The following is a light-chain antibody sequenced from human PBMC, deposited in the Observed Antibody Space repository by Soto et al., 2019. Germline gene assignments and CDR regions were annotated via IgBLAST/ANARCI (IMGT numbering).Light chain of an antibody. CDR3: QQYGSSPP. CDR2: GAS. Sequence: IVLTQSPRTLSLSPGERATLTCRASRTIGTYLAWYQQKPGQAPRLLIYGASTRATGIPDRFSGSGSGTDFTLTISRLEPEDFAVYYCQQYGSSPPFGPGTKVDV. CDR1: RTIGTY. J-gene: IGKJ3*01. V-gene: IGKV3-20*01.